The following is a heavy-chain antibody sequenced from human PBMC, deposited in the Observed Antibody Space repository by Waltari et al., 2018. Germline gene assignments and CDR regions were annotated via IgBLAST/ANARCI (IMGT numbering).Heavy chain of an antibody. CDR1: GFSFFDPW. Sequence: EVQLVESGGGLVKPGGSLRLSCAASGFSFFDPWLTWVRQAPGKGLEWVGRIKRSSDGGAAEYAAPVNGRFIISRDDSSSTLYLQMNSLKSEDTAVYYCITDPANAYVRWFDPWGQGTLVTVSS. CDR2: IKRSSDGGAA. J-gene: IGHJ5*02. V-gene: IGHV3-15*01. CDR3: ITDPANAYVRWFDP. D-gene: IGHD2-2*01.